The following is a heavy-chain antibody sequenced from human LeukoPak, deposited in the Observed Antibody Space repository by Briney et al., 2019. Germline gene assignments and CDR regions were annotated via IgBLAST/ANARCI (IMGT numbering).Heavy chain of an antibody. J-gene: IGHJ4*02. D-gene: IGHD5-18*01. CDR3: ARDFSYGSGFDY. CDR1: GFSISSYA. V-gene: IGHV3-64*01. Sequence: GGSLRLSCAASGFSISSYALHGVRQAPGKGLQYVSGISNGGGIDYANSVKGRFTISRDNSKNTLYLQMCSLRPEDMAVYYCARDFSYGSGFDYWGQGILVTVSS. CDR2: ISNGGGI.